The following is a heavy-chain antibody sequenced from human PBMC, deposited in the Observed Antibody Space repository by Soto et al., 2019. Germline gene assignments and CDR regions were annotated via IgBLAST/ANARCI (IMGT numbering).Heavy chain of an antibody. CDR1: GFTFDNYG. D-gene: IGHD2-15*01. CDR3: AKDLDVVVVVTATRGLDV. CDR2: ISYDGSKK. Sequence: QVQLVESGGGVVQPGGSLRLSCAASGFTFDNYGLHWVRQAPGKGLEWVAVISYDGSKKFYADSVTGRFTISRDNSKNTLYLQMNTLRVEDTAVYYCAKDLDVVVVVTATRGLDVWGQGTTVTVSS. J-gene: IGHJ6*02. V-gene: IGHV3-30*18.